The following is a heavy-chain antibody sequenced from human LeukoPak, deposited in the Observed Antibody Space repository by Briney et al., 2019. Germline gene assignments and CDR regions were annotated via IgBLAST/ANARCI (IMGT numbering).Heavy chain of an antibody. CDR3: ARYYGSGIDGDY. V-gene: IGHV4-39*07. CDR1: GGSISTSSYY. Sequence: SETLSLTCTVSGGSISTSSYYWGWVRPPPGKGLEWIGNIFYSGSTYYSPSLKSRVTISLDTSRNQFSLKLNSVTAADTAVYFCARYYGSGIDGDYWGQGTLVTVSS. D-gene: IGHD3-10*01. J-gene: IGHJ4*02. CDR2: IFYSGST.